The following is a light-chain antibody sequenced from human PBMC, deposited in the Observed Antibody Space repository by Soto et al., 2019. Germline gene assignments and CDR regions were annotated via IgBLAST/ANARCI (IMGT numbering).Light chain of an antibody. J-gene: IGKJ1*01. V-gene: IGKV1-39*01. CDR1: QDISDY. CDR3: QQSYTTPWT. CDR2: DAS. Sequence: DFQMTQSPSSLSASVGDRFTITCQASQDISDYLNWYQQKPGRAPKLLIYDASNLQSGVPSKFSGSASGTDFTLTISSLQPEDFATYYCQQSYTTPWTFGQGTKVDIK.